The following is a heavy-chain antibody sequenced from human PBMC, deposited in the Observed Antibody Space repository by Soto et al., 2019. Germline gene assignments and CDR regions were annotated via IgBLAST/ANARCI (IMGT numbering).Heavy chain of an antibody. D-gene: IGHD3-3*01. Sequence: ASVKVSCTASGYTFTSYYMHWVRQAPGQGLEWMGIINPSGGSTSYAQKFQGRVTMTRDTSTSTVYMELSSLRSEDTAVYYCARGSLLEWLFQDAFDIWGQGTMVTVSS. CDR3: ARGSLLEWLFQDAFDI. V-gene: IGHV1-46*03. CDR2: INPSGGST. CDR1: GYTFTSYY. J-gene: IGHJ3*02.